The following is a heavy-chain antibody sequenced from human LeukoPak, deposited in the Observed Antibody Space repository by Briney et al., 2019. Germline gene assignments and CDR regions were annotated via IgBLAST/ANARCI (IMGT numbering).Heavy chain of an antibody. V-gene: IGHV1-2*02. CDR3: ARANIVRGVGLFFDRNWFDP. D-gene: IGHD3-10*01. CDR2: INPNSGGT. CDR1: GYTFTGYY. J-gene: IGHJ5*02. Sequence: ASVKVSCKASGYTFTGYYMHWVRQDPGQGLEWMGWINPNSGGTNYAQKFQGRVTMTRDTSISTAYMELSGLRSDDTAVYYCARANIVRGVGLFFDRNWFDPWGQGTLVTVSS.